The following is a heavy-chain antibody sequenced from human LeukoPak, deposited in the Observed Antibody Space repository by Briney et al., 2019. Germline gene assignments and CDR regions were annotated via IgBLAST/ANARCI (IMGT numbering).Heavy chain of an antibody. CDR1: GFTFSSYS. Sequence: PGGSLTLSCAASGFTFSSYSMNWVRQAPGKGLEWVSSISSSSSYIYYADSVKGRFTISRDNAKNSLYLQMNSLRAEDTAVYYCARSGITMVRGASDYWGQGTLVTVSS. CDR2: ISSSSSYI. J-gene: IGHJ4*02. CDR3: ARSGITMVRGASDY. V-gene: IGHV3-21*01. D-gene: IGHD3-10*01.